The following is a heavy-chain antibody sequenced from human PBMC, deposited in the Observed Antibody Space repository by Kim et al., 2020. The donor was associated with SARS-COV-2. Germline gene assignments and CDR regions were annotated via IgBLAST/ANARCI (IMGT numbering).Heavy chain of an antibody. CDR2: IYYSGST. J-gene: IGHJ4*01. V-gene: IGHV4-30-2*01. CDR3: ARGGGNFTGYSGVAY. D-gene: IGHD3-3*01. Sequence: SETLSLTCAVSGGSISSGGYSWSWIRQPPGKGLEWIGYIYYSGSTYYNPSLKSRLTISVDRSKNQFSLKLSSVTAADTAVYYCARGGGNFTGYSGVAYW. CDR1: GGSISSGGYS.